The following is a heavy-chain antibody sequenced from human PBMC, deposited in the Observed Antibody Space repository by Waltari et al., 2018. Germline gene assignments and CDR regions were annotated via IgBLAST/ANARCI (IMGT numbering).Heavy chain of an antibody. V-gene: IGHV3-23*01. J-gene: IGHJ4*02. D-gene: IGHD3-22*01. CDR3: AKFPDHTYSSVLGY. CDR1: GLTFSRHA. CDR2: ISGSGGST. Sequence: EVQLLESGGGLVQPGGSLRLSCAASGLTFSRHAMTWVRQAPGKGLEWVSAISGSGGSTYYADSVKGRFTISRDNSKNTLYLQMNSLRAEDTAVYYCAKFPDHTYSSVLGYWGQGTLVTVSS.